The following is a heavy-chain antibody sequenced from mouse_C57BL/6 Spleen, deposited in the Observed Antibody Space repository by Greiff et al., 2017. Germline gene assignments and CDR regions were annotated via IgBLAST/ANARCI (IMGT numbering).Heavy chain of an antibody. CDR1: GYTFTSYW. D-gene: IGHD3-2*01. CDR3: GGDGQLGLRYSMDY. CDR2: INPSNGGT. J-gene: IGHJ4*01. V-gene: IGHV1-53*01. Sequence: QVQLQQPGTELVKPGASVKLSCKASGYTFTSYWMHWVKQRPGPGLEWIGNINPSNGGTNYNEKFKSKATLTVDKSSSTAYMQLSRLTSEDSAVXYCGGDGQLGLRYSMDYWGQGTLVTVSA.